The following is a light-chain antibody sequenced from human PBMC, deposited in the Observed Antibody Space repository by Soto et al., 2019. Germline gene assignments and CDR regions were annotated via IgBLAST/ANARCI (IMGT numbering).Light chain of an antibody. J-gene: IGKJ4*01. Sequence: EILMTQSPATLSVSPGERVTLSCWASQSAIRNLAWYQQKPGQTPRLLIYDASTRATDIPVRLSGSGYGTDLTITISSMLSEDFEVYYCHQYYKWPLTFGGGTKVDIK. V-gene: IGKV3-15*01. CDR1: QSAIRN. CDR2: DAS. CDR3: HQYYKWPLT.